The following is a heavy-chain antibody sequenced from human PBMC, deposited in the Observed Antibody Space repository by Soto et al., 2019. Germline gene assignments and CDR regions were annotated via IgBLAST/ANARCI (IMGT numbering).Heavy chain of an antibody. CDR1: GDSFRGYY. D-gene: IGHD3-10*01. CDR3: SKKVRGAVGGGFRGGP. J-gene: IGHJ5*02. Sequence: QVQLQESGPGLVKPSETLSLTCTVSGDSFRGYYWSWIRQPDGKGVEWIGRVYTSGNTDYNPSLKSRVTGSVDKYKNPFSLELESVDGGDQAVIFRSKKVRGAVGGGFRGGPWGQGALVPLSS. CDR2: VYTSGNT. V-gene: IGHV4-4*07.